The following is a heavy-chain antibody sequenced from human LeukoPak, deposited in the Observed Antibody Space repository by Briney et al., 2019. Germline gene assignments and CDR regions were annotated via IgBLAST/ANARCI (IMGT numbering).Heavy chain of an antibody. Sequence: TSETLSLTCTVPGGSISSNSYYRSWIRQPAGKGLEWIGRIYTSGSTDYNPSLKSRVTISKDTSKNEFSLKLSSVTAADTAVYYCARDSPPAYCSGGSCYFDYWGQGTLVTVSS. CDR2: IYTSGST. V-gene: IGHV4-61*02. D-gene: IGHD2-15*01. CDR1: GGSISSNSYY. J-gene: IGHJ4*02. CDR3: ARDSPPAYCSGGSCYFDY.